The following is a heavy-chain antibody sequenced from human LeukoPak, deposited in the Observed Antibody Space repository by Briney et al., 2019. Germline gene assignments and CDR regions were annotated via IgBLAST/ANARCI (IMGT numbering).Heavy chain of an antibody. V-gene: IGHV3-23*01. J-gene: IGHJ5*02. CDR1: GFTFSNSA. D-gene: IGHD3-3*01. Sequence: PGGSLRLSCAASGFTFSNSAMGWVRQAPGKGLEWVSAISTSDGGTYYADAVKGRFTISRDNSKNTLYLQMNSLRAEDTAVYYCARAVDFWSGYPQPNWFDPWGQGTLVTVSS. CDR3: ARAVDFWSGYPQPNWFDP. CDR2: ISTSDGGT.